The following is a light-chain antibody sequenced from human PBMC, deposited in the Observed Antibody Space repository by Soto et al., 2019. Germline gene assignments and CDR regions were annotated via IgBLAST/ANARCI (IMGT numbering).Light chain of an antibody. Sequence: EIVLTQSPATLSLSPGERATLSCRASQSVINYLAWYQQKPGQAPRLLIYDTSNRATGIPARFSGSGSGTDFTLIISSLEPEDSAVYYCQQRANWPLTFGGGTKVEIK. J-gene: IGKJ4*01. V-gene: IGKV3-11*01. CDR3: QQRANWPLT. CDR2: DTS. CDR1: QSVINY.